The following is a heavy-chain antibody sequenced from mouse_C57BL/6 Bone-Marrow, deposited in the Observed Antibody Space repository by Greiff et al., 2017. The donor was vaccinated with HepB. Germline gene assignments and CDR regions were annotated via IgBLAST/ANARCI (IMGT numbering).Heavy chain of an antibody. V-gene: IGHV1-52*01. CDR1: GYTFTSYW. CDR2: IDPSDSET. CDR3: ASNYYGSSYAWFAY. D-gene: IGHD1-1*01. Sequence: VQLQQPGAELVRPGSSVKLSCKASGYTFTSYWMHWVKQRPIQGLEWIGNIDPSDSETHYNQKFKDKATLTVDKSSSTAYMQLSSLTSEDSAVYYCASNYYGSSYAWFAYWGQGTLVTVSA. J-gene: IGHJ3*01.